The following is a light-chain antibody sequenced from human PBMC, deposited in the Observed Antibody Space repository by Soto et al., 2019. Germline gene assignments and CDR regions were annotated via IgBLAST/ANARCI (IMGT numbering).Light chain of an antibody. CDR3: QQYDNLPIT. CDR1: QDISNY. CDR2: DAS. V-gene: IGKV1-33*01. J-gene: IGKJ5*01. Sequence: DIQMTQSPSSLSASVGHTGAATWQASQDISNYLNWYQQKPGKAPKLLIYDASNLETGVPARFSGSGSGTDFTLTISSLQPEDIATYYCQQYDNLPITFGQGARLEIK.